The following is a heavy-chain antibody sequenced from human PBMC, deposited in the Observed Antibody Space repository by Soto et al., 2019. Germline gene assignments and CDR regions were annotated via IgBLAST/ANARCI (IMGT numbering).Heavy chain of an antibody. CDR2: ISSSSSYI. CDR1: GFSFSSYA. Sequence: PRGSLRLSCTASGFSFSSYAMYWFRQPPGKGLEWVSSISSSSSYIYYADSVKGRFTISRDNAKNSLYLQMNSLRAEDTAVYYCARDLTPSSSSWPPSATKDQPNRTWGHGTLVTGSS. J-gene: IGHJ4*01. V-gene: IGHV3-21*01. CDR3: ARDLTPSSSSWPPSATKDQPNRT. D-gene: IGHD6-13*01.